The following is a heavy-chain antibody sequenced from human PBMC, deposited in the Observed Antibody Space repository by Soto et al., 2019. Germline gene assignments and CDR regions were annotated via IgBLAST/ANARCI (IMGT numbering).Heavy chain of an antibody. CDR1: GFTFSSYW. CDR2: INSDGSST. D-gene: IGHD4-17*01. CDR3: ARDPLGDFPDYYYYGMDV. V-gene: IGHV3-74*01. Sequence: PGGSLRLSCAASGFTFSSYWMHWVRQAPGKGLVWVSRINSDGSSTSYADSVKGRFTISRDNAKNTLYLQMNSLRAEDTAVYYCARDPLGDFPDYYYYGMDVRGQGTTVTVSS. J-gene: IGHJ6*02.